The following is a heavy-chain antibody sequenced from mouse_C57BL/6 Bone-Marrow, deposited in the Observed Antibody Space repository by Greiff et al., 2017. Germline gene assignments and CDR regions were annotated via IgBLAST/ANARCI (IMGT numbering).Heavy chain of an antibody. CDR1: GFTFSSYT. CDR3: SRQVTTVLATKYFDV. CDR2: ISGGGGHT. D-gene: IGHD1-1*01. V-gene: IGHV5-9*01. J-gene: IGHJ1*03. Sequence: EVKVVESGGGLVKPGGSLKLSCAASGFTFSSYTMSWVRQTPEKRLQWVAAISGGGGHTYYPDSVKGRFTISRDNAQNILYRQMSILRSEDTALYYCSRQVTTVLATKYFDVWGTGTTVTVSS.